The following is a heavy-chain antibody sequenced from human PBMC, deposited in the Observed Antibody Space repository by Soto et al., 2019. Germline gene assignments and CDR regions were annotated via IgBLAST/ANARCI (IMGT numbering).Heavy chain of an antibody. CDR3: ARGHSDY. J-gene: IGHJ4*02. V-gene: IGHV3-30*03. Sequence: QVQLVESGGGVVQPGRSLRLSCAASGFTFSSYGMHWVRQAPGKGLEWVAVISYDGSNKYYADSVKGRFTISRDNSKNTLYLQMNSLRAEDTAVYYCARGHSDYWGQGTLVTVSS. CDR2: ISYDGSNK. D-gene: IGHD5-12*01. CDR1: GFTFSSYG.